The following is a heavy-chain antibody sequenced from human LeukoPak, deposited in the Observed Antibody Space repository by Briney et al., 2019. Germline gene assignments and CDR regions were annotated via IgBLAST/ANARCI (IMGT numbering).Heavy chain of an antibody. Sequence: GASVKVSCKASGYTFTGYYMHWVRQAPGQGLEWMGWINPNSGGTIYAQKFQGRVTMTRDTSISTAYMELSRLRSDDTAVYYCARVAGLRFLEWLFDFDYWGQGTLVTVSS. D-gene: IGHD3-3*01. CDR1: GYTFTGYY. J-gene: IGHJ4*02. CDR2: INPNSGGT. CDR3: ARVAGLRFLEWLFDFDY. V-gene: IGHV1-2*02.